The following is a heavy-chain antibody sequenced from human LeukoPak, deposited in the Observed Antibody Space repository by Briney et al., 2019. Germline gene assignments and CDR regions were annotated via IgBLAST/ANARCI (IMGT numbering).Heavy chain of an antibody. Sequence: SETLSLTCTVSGGSISSSSYYWGWIRQPPGKGLEWIGSIYYSGSTYYNPSLKSRVTISVDTSKNQFSLKLSSVTALDTAVYCCARMDSSGWYYFDYWGQGTLVTVSS. CDR2: IYYSGST. D-gene: IGHD6-19*01. J-gene: IGHJ4*02. CDR1: GGSISSSSYY. V-gene: IGHV4-39*07. CDR3: ARMDSSGWYYFDY.